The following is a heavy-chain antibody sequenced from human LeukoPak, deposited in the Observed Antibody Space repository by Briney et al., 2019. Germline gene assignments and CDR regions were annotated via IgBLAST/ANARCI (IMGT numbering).Heavy chain of an antibody. CDR2: INPNSGGT. CDR1: GYTFTGYY. J-gene: IGHJ6*02. V-gene: IGHV1-2*02. D-gene: IGHD6-19*01. Sequence: GASVKVSCKASGYTFTGYYMHWVRQAPGQGLEWMGWINPNSGGTNYAQKFQGRVTMTRDTSISTAYMELSRLRSDDTAVYYCARDQAVAEYDYYYYGMDVWGQGTTVTVSS. CDR3: ARDQAVAEYDYYYYGMDV.